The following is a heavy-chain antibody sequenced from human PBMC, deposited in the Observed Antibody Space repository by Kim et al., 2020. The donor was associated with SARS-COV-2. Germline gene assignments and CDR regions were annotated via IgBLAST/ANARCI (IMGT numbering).Heavy chain of an antibody. V-gene: IGHV4-31*03. CDR2: IYYRGST. CDR3: GSEGYYDSSGYYYEI. Sequence: SETLSLTCTVSGGSISSGGYYGSWIRQHPGKGLEWIGYIYYRGSTYYNPSLKSRVTISVDTSKNQFSLKLSAVTAADTAVYYCGSEGYYDSSGYYYEIWGQGTMVTVSS. CDR1: GGSISSGGYY. D-gene: IGHD3-22*01. J-gene: IGHJ3*02.